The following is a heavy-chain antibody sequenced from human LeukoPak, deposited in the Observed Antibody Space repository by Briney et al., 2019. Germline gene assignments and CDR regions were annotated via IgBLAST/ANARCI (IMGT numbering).Heavy chain of an antibody. Sequence: KPSETLSPTCTVSGGSISSYYWSWIRQPPGKGLEWIGYIYYSGSTNYNPSLKSRVTISVDTSKNQFSLKLSSVTAADTAVYYCARDQLWFGYWGQGTLVTVSS. J-gene: IGHJ4*02. CDR1: GGSISSYY. CDR2: IYYSGST. CDR3: ARDQLWFGY. V-gene: IGHV4-59*01. D-gene: IGHD5-18*01.